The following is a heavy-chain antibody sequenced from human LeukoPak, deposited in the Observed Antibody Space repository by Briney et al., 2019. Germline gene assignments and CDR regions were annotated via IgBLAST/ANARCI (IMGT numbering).Heavy chain of an antibody. Sequence: PGGSLRLSCAASGFTFSSYGMHWVRQAPGKGLEWVAVIWYDGSNKYYADSVKGRFTISRDNSKNTLYLQMNSLRAEDTAVYYCARVHWHISGYREDFDYWGQGTLVTVSS. CDR3: ARVHWHISGYREDFDY. CDR1: GFTFSSYG. D-gene: IGHD5-12*01. V-gene: IGHV3-33*01. J-gene: IGHJ4*02. CDR2: IWYDGSNK.